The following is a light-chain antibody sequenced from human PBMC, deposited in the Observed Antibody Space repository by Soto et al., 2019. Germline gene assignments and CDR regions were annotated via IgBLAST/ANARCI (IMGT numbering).Light chain of an antibody. J-gene: IGKJ5*01. CDR3: QQYGSSPQPIT. CDR2: GAS. CDR1: QSVSSIY. V-gene: IGKV3-20*01. Sequence: EIVLTQSPGTLSLSPGERATLSCRASQSVSSIYLAWYQQKPGQAPRLLICGASSRATGIPDRFSGSGSGTDFTLTISRLEPEDFAVYYCQQYGSSPQPITFGQGTRLEIK.